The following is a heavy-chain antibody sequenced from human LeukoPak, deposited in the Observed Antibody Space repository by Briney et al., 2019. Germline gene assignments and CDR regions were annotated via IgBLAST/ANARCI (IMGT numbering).Heavy chain of an antibody. J-gene: IGHJ6*02. CDR2: IIPILGIA. CDR1: GGTFSSYA. D-gene: IGHD2/OR15-2a*01. V-gene: IGHV1-69*04. CDR3: AREEKEYDRPYGMAV. Sequence: SVNVSCKASGGTFSSYAISWVRQAPGQGLEWMGRIIPILGIANYAQKFQGRVTITADKSTSTAYMELSSLRSEDTAVYYCAREEKEYDRPYGMAVWGQGTTVTVS.